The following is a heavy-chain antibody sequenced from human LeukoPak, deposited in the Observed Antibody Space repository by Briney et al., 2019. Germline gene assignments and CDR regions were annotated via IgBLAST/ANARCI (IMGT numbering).Heavy chain of an antibody. CDR2: IKQDGSEK. CDR1: GFTFSSYW. CDR3: AKTRDREWLYYYDSSGYDY. V-gene: IGHV3-7*03. Sequence: GGSLRLSCAASGFTFSSYWMSWVRQAPGKGLEWVANIKQDGSEKYYVDSVKGRFTISRDNSKNTLYLQMNSLRAEDTAVYYCAKTRDREWLYYYDSSGYDYWGQGTLVTVSS. D-gene: IGHD3-22*01. J-gene: IGHJ4*02.